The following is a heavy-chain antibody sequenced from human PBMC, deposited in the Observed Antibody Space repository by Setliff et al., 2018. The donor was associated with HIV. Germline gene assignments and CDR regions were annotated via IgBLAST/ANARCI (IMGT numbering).Heavy chain of an antibody. Sequence: GSLRLSCAASTFSVSEYAMSWVRQAPGKGLEWVSAVSNTGRRTFYADSVKGRFTISKDNFENVVYLQMNSLRAEDTAVYYCARVMIGYSGYDAFDYWGQGTLVTVSS. CDR1: TFSVSEYA. CDR3: ARVMIGYSGYDAFDY. J-gene: IGHJ4*02. CDR2: VSNTGRRT. V-gene: IGHV3-23*05. D-gene: IGHD5-12*01.